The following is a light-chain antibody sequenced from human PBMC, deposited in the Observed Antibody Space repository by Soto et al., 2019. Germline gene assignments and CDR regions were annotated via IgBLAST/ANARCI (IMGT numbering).Light chain of an antibody. CDR3: QQLNSYPL. CDR1: QTVSRN. J-gene: IGKJ5*01. V-gene: IGKV3-15*01. Sequence: EVVMTQSPATLSVSPGERATLSCRASQTVSRNLAWYQQRPGQAPRILIYDVFTRAAGIPARLSGSGSETEFTLTIRSMQSEDFAVYYCQQLNSYPLFGQGTRLEIK. CDR2: DVF.